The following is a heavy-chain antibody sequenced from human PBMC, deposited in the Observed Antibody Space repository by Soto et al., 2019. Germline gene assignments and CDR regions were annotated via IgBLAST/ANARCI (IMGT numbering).Heavy chain of an antibody. CDR3: ARGSRDGSGSYYRPYYYYYGMDV. J-gene: IGHJ6*02. CDR1: GGSISSGTYY. V-gene: IGHV4-61*01. D-gene: IGHD3-10*01. CDR2: TYYSGST. Sequence: PETLSLTCTVSGGSISSGTYYWSWIRQPPGRGLEWIGYTYYSGSTSYNPSLKSRVTISVDTSKNQFSLKLSSVTAADTAAYYCARGSRDGSGSYYRPYYYYYGMDVWGQGTTVTVSS.